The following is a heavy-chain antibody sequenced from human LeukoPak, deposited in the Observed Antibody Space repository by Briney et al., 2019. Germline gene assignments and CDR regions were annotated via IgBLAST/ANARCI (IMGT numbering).Heavy chain of an antibody. CDR2: IKQDGSDK. CDR3: VRDFSRTRLERPFDY. V-gene: IGHV3-7*01. J-gene: IGHJ4*02. Sequence: PGGSLRLSCAASGFTFSTYWVTWVRQAPGKGLEWVANIKQDGSDKYYVDSVKGRFTISKDNTKNSLYLQMNSLRVEDTAVYYCVRDFSRTRLERPFDYWGQGTLVTVSS. D-gene: IGHD1-1*01. CDR1: GFTFSTYW.